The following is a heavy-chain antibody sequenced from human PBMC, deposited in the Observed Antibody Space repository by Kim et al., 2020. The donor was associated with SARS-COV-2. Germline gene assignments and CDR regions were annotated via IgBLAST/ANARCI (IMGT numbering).Heavy chain of an antibody. CDR1: GYTLTELS. CDR3: ATFGWAHLSYYYYGMDV. CDR2: FDPEDGET. J-gene: IGHJ6*02. Sequence: ASVKVSCKVSGYTLTELSMHWVRQAPGKGLEWMGGFDPEDGETIYAQKFQGRVTMTEDTSTDTAYMELSSLRSEDTAVYYCATFGWAHLSYYYYGMDVWGQGTTVTVSS. V-gene: IGHV1-24*01. D-gene: IGHD6-19*01.